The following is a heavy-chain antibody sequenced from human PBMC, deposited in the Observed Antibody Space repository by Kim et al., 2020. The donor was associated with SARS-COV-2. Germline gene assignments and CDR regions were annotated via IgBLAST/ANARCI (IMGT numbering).Heavy chain of an antibody. J-gene: IGHJ4*02. CDR3: AALDTADVPGGI. D-gene: IGHD3-10*02. Sequence: DYGDSVKGRFTMSRDNAKNSLYLQMSSLRTEDTAIYYCAALDTADVPGGIWGQGTLVSVSS. V-gene: IGHV3-7*01.